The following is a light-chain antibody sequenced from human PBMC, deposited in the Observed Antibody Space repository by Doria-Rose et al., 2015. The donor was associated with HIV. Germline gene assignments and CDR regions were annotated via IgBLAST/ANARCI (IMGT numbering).Light chain of an antibody. CDR1: QSVSIN. Sequence: EIVLTQSPATLSLSPGERATLSCRASQSVSINLAWYQQKPGQAPRLLIYDASNRATGIPARFSGSGSGTDFTLTISSLEPEDFAVYFCQQRSNWPPIFTFGPGTKVDI. CDR3: QQRSNWPPIFT. CDR2: DAS. J-gene: IGKJ3*01. V-gene: IGKV3-11*01.